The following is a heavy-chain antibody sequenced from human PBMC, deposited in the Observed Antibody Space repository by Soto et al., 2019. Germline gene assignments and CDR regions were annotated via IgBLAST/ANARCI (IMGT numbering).Heavy chain of an antibody. Sequence: EVQLVESGGGLVQPGGSLRLSCAASGFTFSSYWMHWVRQAPGKGLVWVSRIKSDGSGTSYADSVKGRLTISRDNAXNXXYLQMDSLRAEDTAVCYCARGDGDYYDGNGYLGRHWGQGTLVTVSP. J-gene: IGHJ4*02. CDR1: GFTFSSYW. CDR3: ARGDGDYYDGNGYLGRH. D-gene: IGHD3-22*01. CDR2: IKSDGSGT. V-gene: IGHV3-74*01.